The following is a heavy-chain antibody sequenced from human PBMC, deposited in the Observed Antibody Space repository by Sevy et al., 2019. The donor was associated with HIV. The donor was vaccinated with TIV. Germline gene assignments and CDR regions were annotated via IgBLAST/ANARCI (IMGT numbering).Heavy chain of an antibody. CDR2: ISNDGGNQ. J-gene: IGHJ4*02. D-gene: IGHD5-12*01. CDR1: GFTFRSYG. CDR3: AKDVSDGYNYFLDF. Sequence: GGSRRLSCAASGFTFRSYGMHWVRQAPGKGLEWVAVISNDGGNQYYADSVKGRFTISRDNSKNTVYLQMNSLRAEDTAVYYCAKDVSDGYNYFLDFWGQGALVTV. V-gene: IGHV3-30*18.